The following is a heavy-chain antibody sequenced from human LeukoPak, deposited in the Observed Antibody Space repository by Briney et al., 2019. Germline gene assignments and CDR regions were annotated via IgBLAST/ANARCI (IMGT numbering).Heavy chain of an antibody. CDR1: GGSISSGSYY. D-gene: IGHD3-3*01. CDR3: ARSRTDFWSGYHAHDWFDP. CDR2: IYTSGST. J-gene: IGHJ5*02. Sequence: PSETLSLTCTVSGGSISSGSYYWSWIRQPAGKGLEWIGRIYTSGSTNYNPSLKSRVTISVDTSKNQFPLKLSSVTAADTAVYYCARSRTDFWSGYHAHDWFDPWGQGTLVTVSS. V-gene: IGHV4-61*02.